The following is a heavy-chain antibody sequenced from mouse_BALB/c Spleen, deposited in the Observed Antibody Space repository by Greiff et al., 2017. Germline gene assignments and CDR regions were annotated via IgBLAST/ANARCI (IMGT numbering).Heavy chain of an antibody. D-gene: IGHD2-4*01. V-gene: IGHV3-6*02. CDR1: GYSITSGYY. Sequence: EVKLMESGPGLVKPSQSLSLTCSVTGYSITSGYYWNWIRQFPGNKLEWMGYISYDGSNNYNPSLKNRISITRDTSKNQFFLKLNSVTTEDTATYYCARYDYDGYAMDYWGQGTSVTVSS. J-gene: IGHJ4*01. CDR3: ARYDYDGYAMDY. CDR2: ISYDGSN.